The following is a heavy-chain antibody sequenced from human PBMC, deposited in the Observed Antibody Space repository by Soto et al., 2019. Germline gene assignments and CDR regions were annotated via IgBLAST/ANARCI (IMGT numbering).Heavy chain of an antibody. CDR3: AGSRSGWYTPLFDY. Sequence: GASVKVSCKASGYTFTSYAMHWVLQAPGQRLEWMGWINAGNGNTKYSQKFQGRVTITRDTSASTAYMELSSLRSEDTAVYYCAGSRSGWYTPLFDYWGQGTLVTVSS. CDR2: INAGNGNT. J-gene: IGHJ4*02. V-gene: IGHV1-3*01. CDR1: GYTFTSYA. D-gene: IGHD6-19*01.